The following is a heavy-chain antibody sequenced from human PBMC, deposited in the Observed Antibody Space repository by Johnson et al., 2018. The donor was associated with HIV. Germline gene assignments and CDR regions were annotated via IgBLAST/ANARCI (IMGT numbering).Heavy chain of an antibody. D-gene: IGHD1-26*01. CDR3: AKTLGSYETRRAVGPDAFDI. V-gene: IGHV3-9*01. CDR2: SRWNSGSI. CDR1: GSTFDDYA. J-gene: IGHJ3*02. Sequence: VLLVESVGGFVQPGRSLRLSCAVSGSTFDDYAMHWVRQAPGKGLDWVSGSRWNSGSIGYADSVEGRFNISRDNAKNSLYLQMNSLRSEDTALDYCAKTLGSYETRRAVGPDAFDIWGQGTMVTVSS.